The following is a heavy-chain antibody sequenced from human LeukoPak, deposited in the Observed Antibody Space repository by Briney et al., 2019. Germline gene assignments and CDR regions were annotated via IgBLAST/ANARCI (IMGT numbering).Heavy chain of an antibody. D-gene: IGHD1/OR15-1a*01. CDR3: ARVRGGTTQLYYYYMDV. V-gene: IGHV4-59*12. J-gene: IGHJ6*03. CDR1: GGSICSYY. CDR2: IYHSGST. Sequence: SETLSLTCTVSGGSICSYYWSWIRQPPGKGREGGGYIYHSGSTYYNPSLKSLVTISVDRSKNQCSLKLSSVTAADTGVYYCARVRGGTTQLYYYYMDVWGKGTPVTVSS.